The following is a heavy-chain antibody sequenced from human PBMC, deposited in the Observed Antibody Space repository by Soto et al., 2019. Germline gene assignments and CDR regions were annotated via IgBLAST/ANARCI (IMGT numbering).Heavy chain of an antibody. CDR2: ISYDGSNK. CDR3: AKDAVYYGSGSYYY. D-gene: IGHD3-10*01. V-gene: IGHV3-30*18. CDR1: GFTFSSYG. J-gene: IGHJ4*02. Sequence: GGSLRLSCAASGFTFSSYGMHWVRQAPGKGLEWVAVISYDGSNKYYADSVKGRFTISRDNSKNTLYLQMNSLRAEDAAVYYCAKDAVYYGSGSYYYWGQGTLVTVSS.